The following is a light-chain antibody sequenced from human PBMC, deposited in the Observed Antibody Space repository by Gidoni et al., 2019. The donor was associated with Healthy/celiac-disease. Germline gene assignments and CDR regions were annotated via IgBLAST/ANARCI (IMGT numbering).Light chain of an antibody. CDR2: DAS. V-gene: IGKV3-11*01. Sequence: EIVLTQSPATLSLSPGERATLSCRASQSVSSYLAWYQQKPGQAPRLLIYDASNRATGIPARFSGSGSGKDLTLTISSLEPEDFAVYYCQQRSNWPGYTFGQGTKLEIK. CDR3: QQRSNWPGYT. J-gene: IGKJ2*01. CDR1: QSVSSY.